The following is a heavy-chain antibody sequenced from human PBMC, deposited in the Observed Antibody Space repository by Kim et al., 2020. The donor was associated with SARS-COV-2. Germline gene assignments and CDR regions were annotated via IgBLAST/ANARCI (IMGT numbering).Heavy chain of an antibody. D-gene: IGHD3-9*01. J-gene: IGHJ1*01. CDR1: GGSIGSGGYY. Sequence: SETLSLTCTVSGGSIGSGGYYWSWIRQLPGKGLEWIGYTFDSGSTYYNPSLKSRVSISVDTSKIQFSLKLSSVTAADTAVYYCSSGDYDTEYFQHWGQGTLVTVSS. CDR3: SSGDYDTEYFQH. V-gene: IGHV4-31*03. CDR2: TFDSGST.